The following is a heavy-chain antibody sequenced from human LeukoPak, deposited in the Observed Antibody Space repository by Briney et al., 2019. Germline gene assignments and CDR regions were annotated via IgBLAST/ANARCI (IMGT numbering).Heavy chain of an antibody. V-gene: IGHV3-20*04. Sequence: GGSLRLSCAACGFTYSSYWMHWVPHAPGKGLEGVSGINWNGGSTGYADSVKGRFTISRDNAKNSLYLQMNSLRAEDTALYYCARDRGYSYGYLTAWGQGTLVTVSS. D-gene: IGHD5-18*01. CDR2: INWNGGST. CDR3: ARDRGYSYGYLTA. J-gene: IGHJ5*02. CDR1: GFTYSSYW.